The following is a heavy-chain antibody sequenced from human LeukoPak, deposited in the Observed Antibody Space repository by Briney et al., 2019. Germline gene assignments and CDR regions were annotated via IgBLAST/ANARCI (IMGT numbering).Heavy chain of an antibody. CDR2: IYSSGGT. V-gene: IGHV4-61*02. CDR3: AREDYYDSSGYYPFDV. J-gene: IGHJ4*02. D-gene: IGHD3-22*01. Sequence: SETLSLPCTVSGGSISNGSYYWHWIRQPAGKGLEWVGRIYSSGGTDFTPSLKSRGTISVDTSKNQFSLKLSSVTAADTAVYYCAREDYYDSSGYYPFDVWGQGILVTVSS. CDR1: GGSISNGSYY.